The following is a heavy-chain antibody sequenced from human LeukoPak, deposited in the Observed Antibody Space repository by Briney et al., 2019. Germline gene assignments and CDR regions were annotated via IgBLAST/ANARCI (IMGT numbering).Heavy chain of an antibody. CDR2: IYHSGST. CDR1: GGSISSGGYS. CDR3: ARGGGSYGRSSAFDI. J-gene: IGHJ3*02. Sequence: KPSETLSLTCAVSGGSISSGGYSWSWIRQPPGKGLEWIGYIYHSGSTYYNPSLKSRVTISVDRSKNQFSLKLSSVTAADTAVYYCARGGGSYGRSSAFDIWGQGTMVTVSS. V-gene: IGHV4-30-2*01. D-gene: IGHD1-26*01.